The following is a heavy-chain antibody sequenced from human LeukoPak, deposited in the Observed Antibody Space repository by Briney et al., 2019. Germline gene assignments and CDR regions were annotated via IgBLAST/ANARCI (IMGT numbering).Heavy chain of an antibody. CDR2: ISAYNGNT. V-gene: IGHV1-18*01. J-gene: IGHJ4*02. Sequence: RASVKVSCKASGYTFTSYGISWVRQAPGQGLEWMGWISAYNGNTNYAQKLQGRVTMTTDTSTSTGYMELRSLRSDDTALYYCAIISSGWQNFDYWGQGTLVTVSS. D-gene: IGHD6-19*01. CDR1: GYTFTSYG. CDR3: AIISSGWQNFDY.